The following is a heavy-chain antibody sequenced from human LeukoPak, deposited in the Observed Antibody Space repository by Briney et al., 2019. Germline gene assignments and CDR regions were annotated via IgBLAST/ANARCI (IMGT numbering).Heavy chain of an antibody. CDR3: ATTESDGDYYFDY. J-gene: IGHJ4*02. CDR2: IYYSGST. CDR1: GGSISSSSYY. Sequence: SETLSLTCTVSGGSISSSSYYWGWIRQPPGKGLEWIGSIYYSGSTYYNPSLKSRVTISVDTSKNQFSLKLSSVTAADTAVYYCATTESDGDYYFDYWGQGTLVTVSS. V-gene: IGHV4-39*01. D-gene: IGHD4-17*01.